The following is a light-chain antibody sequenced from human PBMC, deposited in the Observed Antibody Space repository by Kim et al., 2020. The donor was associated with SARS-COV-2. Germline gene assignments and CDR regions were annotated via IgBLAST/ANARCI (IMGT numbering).Light chain of an antibody. J-gene: IGKJ1*01. CDR2: EAS. V-gene: IGKV1-12*01. CDR1: QDIRSW. Sequence: ESVGDEVTITCRASQDIRSWLALYQQQPGKAPNLLIYEASSLPSGVPSRFGGSGSGTDFTLTIDSLQPEDVGTYYCQQADILPWTFGQGTKVDIK. CDR3: QQADILPWT.